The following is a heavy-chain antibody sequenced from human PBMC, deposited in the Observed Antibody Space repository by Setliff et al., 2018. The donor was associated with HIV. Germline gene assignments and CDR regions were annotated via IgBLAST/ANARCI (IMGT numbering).Heavy chain of an antibody. Sequence: ASVKVSCKASGYTFTTYGISWVRQAPGQGLEWVGWISGYNGNTNYAQKLQGRVTMTTDTSTSTAYMELRSLRSDDTAVYYCARDRRAYTLLYYYYYMDVWGKGTTVTVPS. J-gene: IGHJ6*03. CDR2: ISGYNGNT. CDR1: GYTFTTYG. CDR3: ARDRRAYTLLYYYYYMDV. V-gene: IGHV1-18*01. D-gene: IGHD1-20*01.